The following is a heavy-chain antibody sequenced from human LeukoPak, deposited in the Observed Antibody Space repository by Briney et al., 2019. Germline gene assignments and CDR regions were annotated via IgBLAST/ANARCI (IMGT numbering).Heavy chain of an antibody. CDR2: IYSGGNT. CDR3: ARDRVGATTNFDY. D-gene: IGHD1-26*01. V-gene: IGHV3-53*01. Sequence: GGSLRLSCSASGFTVSSNYMSWVRQAPGTGLDWVSVIYSGGNTYYADSVKGRFTISRDNSKNTLYLQMNSLRAEDTAVYYCARDRVGATTNFDYWGQGTLVTVSS. J-gene: IGHJ4*02. CDR1: GFTVSSNY.